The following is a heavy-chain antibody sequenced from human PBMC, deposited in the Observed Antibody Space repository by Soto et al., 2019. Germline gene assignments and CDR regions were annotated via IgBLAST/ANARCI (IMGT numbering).Heavy chain of an antibody. CDR3: TTDDPINRD. Sequence: EVQLVESGGGLVKAGESLRVSCAASGFTLSNAWMSWVRQAPGKGLEWVGRIKSKTNGGTTDYAAPVKGRFSISRDDSKNTVYLQMNSLKTEDTAVYYCTTDDPINRDWGQGTLVTVSS. CDR2: IKSKTNGGTT. J-gene: IGHJ4*02. V-gene: IGHV3-15*01. CDR1: GFTLSNAW.